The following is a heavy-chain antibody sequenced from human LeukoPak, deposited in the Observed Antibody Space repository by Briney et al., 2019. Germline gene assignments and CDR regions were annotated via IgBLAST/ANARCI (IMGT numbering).Heavy chain of an antibody. CDR1: GFTFSSYA. Sequence: GGSLRLSCAASGFTFSSYAMSWVRQAPGKGLEWVSAISGSGGSTYYADSVKGRFTISRDNSKNTQYLQMNSLRAEDTDVYYCELRPDTMTRGYNWFDLWGQGTLVTVSS. CDR2: ISGSGGST. V-gene: IGHV3-23*01. J-gene: IGHJ5*02. D-gene: IGHD3-22*01. CDR3: ELRPDTMTRGYNWFDL.